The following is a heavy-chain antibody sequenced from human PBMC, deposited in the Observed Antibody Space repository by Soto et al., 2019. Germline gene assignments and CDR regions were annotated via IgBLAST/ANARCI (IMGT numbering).Heavy chain of an antibody. CDR3: ARDPVGGHFGY. J-gene: IGHJ4*02. Sequence: QVHLVQSGGEVRKPGASVRVSCKTSGYPFSSYDISWVRQPPGQGLEWIGWINHHKGDTNYTQTLREIVTTTKDTYTTTFYMEMRSLTSDATAVYFCARDPVGGHFGYWGQGTLVTVSS. CDR2: INHHKGDT. CDR1: GYPFSSYD. D-gene: IGHD2-15*01. V-gene: IGHV1-18*04.